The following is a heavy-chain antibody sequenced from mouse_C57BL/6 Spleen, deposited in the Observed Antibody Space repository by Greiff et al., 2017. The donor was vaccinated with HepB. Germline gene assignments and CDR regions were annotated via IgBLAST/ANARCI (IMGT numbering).Heavy chain of an antibody. CDR2: IHPNSGST. CDR1: GSTFTSYW. Sequence: QVQLQQPGAELVKPGASVKLSCKASGSTFTSYWMHWVKQRPGQGLEWIGMIHPNSGSTNYNEKFKSKATLTVDKSSSTAYMQLSSLTSEDSAVYYCARKNYYAMDYWGQGTSVTVSS. CDR3: ARKNYYAMDY. V-gene: IGHV1-64*01. J-gene: IGHJ4*01.